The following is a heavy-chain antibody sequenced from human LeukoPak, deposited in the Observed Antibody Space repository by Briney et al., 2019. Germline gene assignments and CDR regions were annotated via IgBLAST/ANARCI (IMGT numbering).Heavy chain of an antibody. V-gene: IGHV3-48*03. D-gene: IGHD3-16*01. CDR3: AKGFYSDVSY. CDR2: IHSSGSTI. Sequence: GGSLRLSCAASGFTFSSYHMNWVRQAPGKGLEWVSYIHSSGSTIYYADSVKGRFTISRDNAKNSLFLQMNSLRAEDTAVYYCAKGFYSDVSYWGQGTLVTVSS. CDR1: GFTFSSYH. J-gene: IGHJ4*02.